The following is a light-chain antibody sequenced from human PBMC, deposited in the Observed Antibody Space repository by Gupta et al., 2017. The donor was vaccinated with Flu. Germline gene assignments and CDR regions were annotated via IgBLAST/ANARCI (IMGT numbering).Light chain of an antibody. CDR1: TSDVGANNY. CDR3: SSYRSSSTSFF. J-gene: IGLJ1*01. Sequence: IAISCTVTTSDVGANNYVSWYQQHPVKAPKVMIYGVNNRPSGVSDRFSGSKSGNTASLTISGLQAEDEADYYCSSYRSSSTSFFFGTGTKVTVL. CDR2: GVN. V-gene: IGLV2-14*01.